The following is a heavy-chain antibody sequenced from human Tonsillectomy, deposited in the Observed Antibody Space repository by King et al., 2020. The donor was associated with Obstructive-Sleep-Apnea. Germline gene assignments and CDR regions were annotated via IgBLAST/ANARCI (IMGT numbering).Heavy chain of an antibody. CDR3: AWLFYSSSWYYFDY. CDR2: IYYSGST. V-gene: IGHV4-59*08. D-gene: IGHD6-13*01. J-gene: IGHJ4*02. CDR1: GGSISSYY. Sequence: QLQESGPGLVKPSETLSLTCTVSGGSISSYYWSWIRQPPGKGLEWIGYIYYSGSTNYNPSLEGRVTISVDTSKNQFSLKLSSVTAADTAVYYCAWLFYSSSWYYFDYWGQGTLVTVSS.